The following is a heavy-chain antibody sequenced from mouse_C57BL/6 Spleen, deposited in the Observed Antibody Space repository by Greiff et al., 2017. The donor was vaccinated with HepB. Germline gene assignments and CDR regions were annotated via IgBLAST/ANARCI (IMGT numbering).Heavy chain of an antibody. V-gene: IGHV1-53*01. Sequence: QVQLQQSGTELVKPGASVKLSCKASGYTFTSYWMHWVKQRPGQGLEWIGNINPSNGGTNYNEKFKSKATLTVDKSSSTAYMQLSSLTSEDSAVYYCASGGSSNWYFDVWGTGTTVTASS. CDR1: GYTFTSYW. D-gene: IGHD1-1*01. CDR3: ASGGSSNWYFDV. CDR2: INPSNGGT. J-gene: IGHJ1*03.